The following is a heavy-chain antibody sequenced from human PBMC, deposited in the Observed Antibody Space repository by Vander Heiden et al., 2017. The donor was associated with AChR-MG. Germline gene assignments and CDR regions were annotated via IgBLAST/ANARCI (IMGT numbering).Heavy chain of an antibody. V-gene: IGHV4-59*01. CDR2: IYYSGST. CDR3: ARAQLVHREIDY. Sequence: QVQLQESGPGLVKPSETLSLTCTVSGGSISSYYWSWIRQPPGKGLEWIGYIYYSGSTNYNPSLKSRVTISVDTSKNQFSLKLSSVTAADTAVYYCARAQLVHREIDYWGQGTLVTVSS. J-gene: IGHJ4*02. D-gene: IGHD6-13*01. CDR1: GGSISSYY.